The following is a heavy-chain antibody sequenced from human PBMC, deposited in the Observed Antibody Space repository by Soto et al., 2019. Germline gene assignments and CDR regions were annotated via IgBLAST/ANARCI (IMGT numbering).Heavy chain of an antibody. D-gene: IGHD1-26*01. V-gene: IGHV3-30*03. CDR1: GFTFSSFG. Sequence: QVQLVESGGGVVQPGKSLRLSCAASGFTFSSFGMHWVRQAPGKGLEWVAGISYDGSNQYYGESLKGRITISRDDTKXVLNLXXXXXXXXXXAVYYCARERRQWAVPTDYWGQGTLVTVSS. CDR2: ISYDGSNQ. J-gene: IGHJ4*02. CDR3: ARERRQWAVPTDY.